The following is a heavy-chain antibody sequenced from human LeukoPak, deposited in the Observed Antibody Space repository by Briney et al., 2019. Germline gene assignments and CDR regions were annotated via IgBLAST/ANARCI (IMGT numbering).Heavy chain of an antibody. J-gene: IGHJ4*02. CDR3: AKDLGLGDYGDRYYFDY. CDR1: GFTFSSYA. V-gene: IGHV3-23*01. D-gene: IGHD4-17*01. CDR2: ISGSGGST. Sequence: GGSLRLSCAASGFTFSSYAMSWVRQAPGKGLEWVSAISGSGGSTYCADSVKGRFTISRDNSKNTLYLQMNSLRAEDTAVYYCAKDLGLGDYGDRYYFDYWGQGTLVTVSS.